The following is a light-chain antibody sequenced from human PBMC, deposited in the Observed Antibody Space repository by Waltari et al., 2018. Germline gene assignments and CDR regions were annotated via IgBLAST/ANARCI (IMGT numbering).Light chain of an antibody. V-gene: IGLV2-23*02. CDR3: CSYAGSSTPVI. Sequence: QSALTQPASVSGSPGQSIPISCPGTSSCVGGYNFVPWYQQHPGKAPKFIIYDVSKRPSGVSNRFSGSKSGNTASLTISGLQAEDEADYYCCSYAGSSTPVIFGGGTKLTVL. CDR1: SSCVGGYNF. J-gene: IGLJ2*01. CDR2: DVS.